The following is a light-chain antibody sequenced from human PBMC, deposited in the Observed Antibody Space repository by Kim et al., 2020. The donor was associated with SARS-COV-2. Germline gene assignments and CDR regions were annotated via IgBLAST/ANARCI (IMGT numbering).Light chain of an antibody. V-gene: IGLV3-1*01. CDR1: KLGDKY. CDR3: QAWDSSTGVV. J-gene: IGLJ2*01. Sequence: SYELTQPPSVSVSPGQTASITCSGDKLGDKYVCWYQQKPGQSPVLVIYQDSKRPSGIPERFSGSNSGNTATLTISGTQAMDEADYNCQAWDSSTGVVFGGGTQLTVL. CDR2: QDS.